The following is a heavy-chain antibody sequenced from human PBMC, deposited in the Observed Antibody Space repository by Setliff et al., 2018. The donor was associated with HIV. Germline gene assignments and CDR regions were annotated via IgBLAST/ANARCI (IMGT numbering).Heavy chain of an antibody. D-gene: IGHD2-8*02. Sequence: LRLSCAASEFTFRTHAMSWVRQAPGKGLEWVSGISGSGGSTYYADSVKSRFTISRDNSKNTLFLRMNSLRADDTAVYYCATARPRHLVSTNPPYYFDYWGQGTLVTVSS. CDR1: EFTFRTHA. V-gene: IGHV3-23*01. CDR2: ISGSGGST. J-gene: IGHJ4*02. CDR3: ATARPRHLVSTNPPYYFDY.